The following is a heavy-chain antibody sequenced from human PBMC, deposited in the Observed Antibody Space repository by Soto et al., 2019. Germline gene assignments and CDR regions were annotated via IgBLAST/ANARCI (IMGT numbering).Heavy chain of an antibody. J-gene: IGHJ4*02. CDR3: ARDSSSWYEGYF. V-gene: IGHV1-18*01. CDR1: GYTFTSYG. Sequence: QVQLVQSGAEVKKPGASVKVSCKTSGYTFTSYGISWVRQAPGQGLEWMGWISGYNGKTNDAQNYRGRVTMTADTSTSTAYMELRSLRPDDTAVYYCARDSSSWYEGYFWGQGTLVTVSS. D-gene: IGHD6-13*01. CDR2: ISGYNGKT.